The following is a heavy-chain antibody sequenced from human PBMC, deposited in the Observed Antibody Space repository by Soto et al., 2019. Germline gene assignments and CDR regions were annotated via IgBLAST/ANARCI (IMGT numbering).Heavy chain of an antibody. J-gene: IGHJ6*04. CDR2: IRSDGGT. Sequence: GGSLRLSCEASGFTFSSYWMEWVRQAPGKGLVWVSRIRSDGGTNYADSVKGRFTVSRDNAKNTLYLQMNSLRAEDSAVYYCAREKKTEVTPAPAXMDVWGKAPTVTVSS. D-gene: IGHD2-2*01. CDR3: AREKKTEVTPAPAXMDV. V-gene: IGHV3-74*01. CDR1: GFTFSSYW.